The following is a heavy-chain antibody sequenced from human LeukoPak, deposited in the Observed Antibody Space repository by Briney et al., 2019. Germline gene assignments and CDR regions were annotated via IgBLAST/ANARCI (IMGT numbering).Heavy chain of an antibody. J-gene: IGHJ4*02. CDR1: GYSFTNYW. V-gene: IGHV5-51*01. CDR2: IYPSDSDT. CDR3: ARRIQLWSPFDY. Sequence: GESLKISCEGSGYSFTNYWIAWVRQMPGKGLEWMGIIYPSDSDTRHSPSFQGQVTISADKSISTAYLQWSSLKASDTAMYYCARRIQLWSPFDYWGQGTLVTVSS. D-gene: IGHD5-18*01.